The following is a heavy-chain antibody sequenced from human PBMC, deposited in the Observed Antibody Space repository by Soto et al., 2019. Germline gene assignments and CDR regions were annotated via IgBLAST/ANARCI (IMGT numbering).Heavy chain of an antibody. Sequence: GGSLRLSCLASGFTFSDFAMTWVRHVPGRGLEWVASLDGAGGSTYYAESVRGRFSISRDNSQNTLFLQMKRLTVDDTAIYYCAAPRDEYGSGVSWFTYGMDVWGQGTTVTVSS. D-gene: IGHD3-10*01. CDR3: AAPRDEYGSGVSWFTYGMDV. J-gene: IGHJ6*02. V-gene: IGHV3-23*01. CDR1: GFTFSDFA. CDR2: LDGAGGST.